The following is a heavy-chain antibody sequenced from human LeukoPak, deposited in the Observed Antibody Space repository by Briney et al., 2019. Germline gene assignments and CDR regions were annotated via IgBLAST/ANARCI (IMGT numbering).Heavy chain of an antibody. Sequence: GGSLRLSCAASGFTLSSYEMNWVRQAPGKGLEWVSYISSGGSAIKYADSVKGRFTISRDNAKNSLYLQTNSLRAEDTAVYYCARERGKDFDYWGQGTLVTVAS. V-gene: IGHV3-48*03. CDR2: ISSGGSAI. J-gene: IGHJ4*02. CDR1: GFTLSSYE. CDR3: ARERGKDFDY.